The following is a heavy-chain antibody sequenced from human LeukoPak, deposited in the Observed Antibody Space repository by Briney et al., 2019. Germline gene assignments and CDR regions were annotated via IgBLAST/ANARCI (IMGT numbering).Heavy chain of an antibody. CDR1: DGSISSYY. CDR3: AGEQWRPPYYYFGLDV. J-gene: IGHJ6*02. D-gene: IGHD2-8*01. V-gene: IGHV4-59*01. CDR2: IYHIGST. Sequence: SETLSLTRTVSDGSISSYYWTWIRQSPGKGPEWIGYIYHIGSTNYSPSLKSRVTISLDTSKNQFSLRLSSVTAADAAVYYCAGEQWRPPYYYFGLDVWGQGTTVIVSS.